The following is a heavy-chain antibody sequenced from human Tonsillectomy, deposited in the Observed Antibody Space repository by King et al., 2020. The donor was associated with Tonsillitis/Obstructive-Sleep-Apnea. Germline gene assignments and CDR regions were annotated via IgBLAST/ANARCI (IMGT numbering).Heavy chain of an antibody. V-gene: IGHV3-30*04. Sequence: VQLVESGGGVVQPGRSLRLSCAASGFTFSSYAMHWVRQAPDKGLEWVAVISYDGNNKYYADSVKGRFTISRDNSNNTLFLQMNSLRPEDTAVYYCARGTFLGFCSSTSCDDAFDIWGPGTMVTVSS. J-gene: IGHJ3*02. CDR2: ISYDGNNK. D-gene: IGHD2-2*01. CDR3: ARGTFLGFCSSTSCDDAFDI. CDR1: GFTFSSYA.